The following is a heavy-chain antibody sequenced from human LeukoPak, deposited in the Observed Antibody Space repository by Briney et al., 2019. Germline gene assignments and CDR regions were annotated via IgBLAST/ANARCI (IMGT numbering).Heavy chain of an antibody. J-gene: IGHJ6*03. D-gene: IGHD3-10*01. CDR2: IYYSGIT. Sequence: SETLSLTCTVSGASISNSDRYWGWIRQPPGKGLEWIGSIYYSGITYHNPSLKSRVAISVDTSNNQFSLKMSSVTAADTAVYFCARHQEGMVRGVLYYLDVWGKGTTVIISS. CDR3: ARHQEGMVRGVLYYLDV. CDR1: GASISNSDRY. V-gene: IGHV4-39*01.